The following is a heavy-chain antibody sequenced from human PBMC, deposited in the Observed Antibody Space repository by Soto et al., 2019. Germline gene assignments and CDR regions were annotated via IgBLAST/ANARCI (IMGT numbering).Heavy chain of an antibody. Sequence: ASVKVSCKASGFTFTSSAVQWVRQARGQRLEWIGWIVVGSGNTNYAQKFQERVTITRDMSTSTAYMELSSLRSEDTAVYYCAAAHYYDSSGYYYQSDYWGQGTLVTVSS. CDR1: GFTFTSSA. CDR3: AAAHYYDSSGYYYQSDY. J-gene: IGHJ4*02. D-gene: IGHD3-22*01. CDR2: IVVGSGNT. V-gene: IGHV1-58*01.